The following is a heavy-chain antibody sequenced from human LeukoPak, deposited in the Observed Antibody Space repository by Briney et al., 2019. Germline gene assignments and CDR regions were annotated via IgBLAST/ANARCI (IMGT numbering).Heavy chain of an antibody. CDR1: GFTFDDYA. Sequence: GGSLRLSCAASGFTFDDYAMHWVRQAPGKGLEWVSLISWDGGSTYYADSVKGRFTISRDNSKNSLYLQMNSLRAEDTGVYYCARDLDSGLAFDIWGQGTMVTVSS. J-gene: IGHJ3*02. D-gene: IGHD4-17*01. V-gene: IGHV3-43D*03. CDR2: ISWDGGST. CDR3: ARDLDSGLAFDI.